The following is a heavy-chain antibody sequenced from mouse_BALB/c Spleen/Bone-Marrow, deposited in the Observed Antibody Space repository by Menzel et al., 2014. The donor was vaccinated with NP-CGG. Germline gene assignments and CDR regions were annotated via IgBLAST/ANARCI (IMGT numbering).Heavy chain of an antibody. J-gene: IGHJ3*01. V-gene: IGHV1-85*01. Sequence: LVESGAELVKPGASVKLSCKASGYTFTSYDINWVRQRPEQGLEWIGWIFPGDGSTKYNEKFKGKATLTTDKSSSTAYMQLSRLTSEDFAVYFCARRVYYDYDGGAWFAYWGQGTLVTVSA. CDR1: GYTFTSYD. CDR2: IFPGDGST. CDR3: ARRVYYDYDGGAWFAY. D-gene: IGHD2-4*01.